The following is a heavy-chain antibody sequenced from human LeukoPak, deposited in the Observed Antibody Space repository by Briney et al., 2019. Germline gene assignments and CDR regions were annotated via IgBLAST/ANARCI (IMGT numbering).Heavy chain of an antibody. V-gene: IGHV1-18*04. CDR3: ASVALRRAFDI. D-gene: IGHD5-12*01. CDR1: GYTFGGYF. Sequence: ASVKVSCKASGYTFGGYFIHWVRQAPGQGLEWMGWISAYNGNTNYAQKLQGRVTMTTDTSTSTAYMELRSLRSDDTAVYYCASVALRRAFDIWGQGTMVTVSS. CDR2: ISAYNGNT. J-gene: IGHJ3*02.